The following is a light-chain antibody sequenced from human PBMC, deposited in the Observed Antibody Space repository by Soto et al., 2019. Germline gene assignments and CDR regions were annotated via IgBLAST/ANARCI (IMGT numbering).Light chain of an antibody. CDR2: AAS. Sequence: DIQMTQSPSSLSASVGDRVTITCRASQSISSYLNWYQQKPGKAPELLIYAASNLKSGVSSRFSGSGSGTDFTLSISSLHPEDFASYHCQQSYSSPYTFGQGTKLEIK. CDR3: QQSYSSPYT. J-gene: IGKJ2*01. CDR1: QSISSY. V-gene: IGKV1-39*01.